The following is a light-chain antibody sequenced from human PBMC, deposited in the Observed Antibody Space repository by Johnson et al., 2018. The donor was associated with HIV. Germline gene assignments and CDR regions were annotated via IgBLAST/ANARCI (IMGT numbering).Light chain of an antibody. CDR1: SSNIGNNY. CDR3: GTWDSRLSGYV. CDR2: ENN. J-gene: IGLJ1*01. Sequence: QSVLTQPPSVSAAPGQKVTISCSGSSSNIGNNYVSWYQQLPGTAPKLLIYENNKRPSGIPDRFSGSKSGTSATLGITGLQTGDEVDYYCGTWDSRLSGYVFGTGTKVTVI. V-gene: IGLV1-51*02.